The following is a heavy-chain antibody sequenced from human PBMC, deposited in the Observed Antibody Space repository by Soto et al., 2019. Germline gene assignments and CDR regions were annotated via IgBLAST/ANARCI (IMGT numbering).Heavy chain of an antibody. V-gene: IGHV1-69*04. D-gene: IGHD3-3*01. J-gene: IGHJ6*03. CDR1: GGPFSSYT. Sequence: SVKVSCKSSGGPFSSYTISWVRQAPGQGLEWMGRIIPILGIANYAQKFQGRVTITADKSTSTAYMELSSLRSEDTAVYYCAREEIYDFWSGSPNYYYYMDVWGKGTTVTVSS. CDR2: IIPILGIA. CDR3: AREEIYDFWSGSPNYYYYMDV.